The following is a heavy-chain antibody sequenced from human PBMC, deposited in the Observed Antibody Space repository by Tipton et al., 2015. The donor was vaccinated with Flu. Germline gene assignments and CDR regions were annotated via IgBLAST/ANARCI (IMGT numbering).Heavy chain of an antibody. D-gene: IGHD3-22*01. CDR2: ISWDGGST. CDR3: AKDARDISGYYSDY. Sequence: AASGFIFDDYAMHWVRQAPGKGLEWVSLISWDGGSTYYGDSVKGRFTISRDNSENSLYLQMNSVRVEDTALYYCAKDARDISGYYSDYWGQGTLVTVSS. J-gene: IGHJ4*02. CDR1: GFIFDDYA. V-gene: IGHV3-43D*04.